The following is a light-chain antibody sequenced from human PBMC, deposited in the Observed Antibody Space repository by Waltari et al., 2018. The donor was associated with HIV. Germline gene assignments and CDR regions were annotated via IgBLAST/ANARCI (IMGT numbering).Light chain of an antibody. CDR3: CSRGNNGNHLV. J-gene: IGLJ3*02. CDR1: SLRRYY. V-gene: IGLV3-19*01. Sequence: SELTQDPAVSVALGQPVQITCQGDSLRRYYARWYQQKPGQAPVIVIYNENHRPSRIPDRFAGSSSGNTSSLTSTGSQAEDEAHYYCCSRGNNGNHLVFGGGTKLTVL. CDR2: NEN.